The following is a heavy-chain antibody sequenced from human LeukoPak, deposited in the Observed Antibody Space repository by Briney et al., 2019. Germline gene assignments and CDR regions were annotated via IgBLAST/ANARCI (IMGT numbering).Heavy chain of an antibody. CDR1: GGSISSGGYY. D-gene: IGHD3-10*01. Sequence: SETLSLTCTVSGGSISSGGYYWNWIRQHPGKGLGWIGYIYYSGSTYYNPSLKSRGTMSVDTSKNQFSLKLSSVTAADTAVYYCARGTYGSGTPPFDYWGQGTLVTVSS. J-gene: IGHJ4*02. V-gene: IGHV4-31*03. CDR2: IYYSGST. CDR3: ARGTYGSGTPPFDY.